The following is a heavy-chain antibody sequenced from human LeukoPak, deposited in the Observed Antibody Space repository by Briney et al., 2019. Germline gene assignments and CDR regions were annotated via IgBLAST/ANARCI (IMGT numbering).Heavy chain of an antibody. Sequence: GGSLRLSCAASGFTFGGSGMHWVRQAPGKGLEWVSGIVGSGVTTYYADSVKGRFTISRDNSKNTLYLHMKGLRVEDTAIYYCARDERWIQFNYWGQGTLVTVSS. CDR1: GFTFGGSG. V-gene: IGHV3-23*01. D-gene: IGHD5-18*01. CDR3: ARDERWIQFNY. J-gene: IGHJ4*02. CDR2: IVGSGVTT.